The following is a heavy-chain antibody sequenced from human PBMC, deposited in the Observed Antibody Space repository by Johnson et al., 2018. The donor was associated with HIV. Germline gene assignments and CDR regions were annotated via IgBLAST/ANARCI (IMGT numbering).Heavy chain of an antibody. CDR1: GFTFSSYA. D-gene: IGHD3-10*01. Sequence: QMLLVESGGGVVQPGRSLRLSCAASGFTFSSYAMHWVRQAPGKGLEWVAVISYDGSNKYYADSVKGRFTISRDNSKNTLYLQMGSLRAEDMTVYYCARDTKSGSYLEGTGAFDIWGQGTMVTVSS. CDR3: ARDTKSGSYLEGTGAFDI. J-gene: IGHJ3*02. V-gene: IGHV3-30*14. CDR2: ISYDGSNK.